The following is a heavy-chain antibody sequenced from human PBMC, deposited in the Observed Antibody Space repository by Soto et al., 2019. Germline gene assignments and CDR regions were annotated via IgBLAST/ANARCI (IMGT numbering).Heavy chain of an antibody. CDR2: ISGSGGST. D-gene: IGHD5-18*01. Sequence: GGSLRLSCAASGFTFSSYAMSWVRQAPGKGLEWVSAISGSGGSTYYADSVKGRFTISRDNSKNTLYPQMNSLRAADTAVYYCARVTRGYRKDFDYWGQGTLVTAPQ. CDR3: ARVTRGYRKDFDY. V-gene: IGHV3-23*01. J-gene: IGHJ4*02. CDR1: GFTFSSYA.